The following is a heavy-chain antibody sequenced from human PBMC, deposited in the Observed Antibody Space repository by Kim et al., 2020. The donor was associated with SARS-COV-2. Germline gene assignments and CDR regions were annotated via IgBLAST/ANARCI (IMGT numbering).Heavy chain of an antibody. CDR2: IIPIFGTA. Sequence: SVKVSCKASGGTFSSYAISWVRQAPGQGLEWMGGIIPIFGTANYAQKFQGRVTITADESTSTAYMELSSLRSEHTAVYYCSTQASTVTTTDYYYYYGMD. J-gene: IGHJ6*01. D-gene: IGHD4-17*01. CDR3: STQASTVTTTDYYYYYGMD. CDR1: GGTFSSYA. V-gene: IGHV1-69*13.